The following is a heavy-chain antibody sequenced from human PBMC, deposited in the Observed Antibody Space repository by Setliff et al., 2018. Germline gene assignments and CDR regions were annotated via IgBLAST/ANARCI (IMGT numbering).Heavy chain of an antibody. V-gene: IGHV4-28*02. CDR1: GVSVNSLTW. D-gene: IGHD2-2*01. CDR3: TRGGERYHTAN. J-gene: IGHJ4*02. Sequence: SQTLSLTCAVPGVSVNSLTWWSWVRQTPGKGLEWIGFIYHDGNPKFNPSVNYNPSLKSRITMSIDKSKNQFSLNLRSVTAADTAVYYCTRGGERYHTANWGQGALVTVSS. CDR2: IYHDGNPKFNPSV.